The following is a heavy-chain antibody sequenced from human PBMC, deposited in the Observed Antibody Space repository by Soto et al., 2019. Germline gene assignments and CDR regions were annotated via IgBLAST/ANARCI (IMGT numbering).Heavy chain of an antibody. CDR2: ISGSGGST. J-gene: IGHJ4*02. CDR3: AKVGYCSGGSCYPPYN. CDR1: GFTFSSYA. D-gene: IGHD2-15*01. V-gene: IGHV3-23*01. Sequence: GGSLRLSCAASGFTFSSYAMSWVRQAPGKGLEWVSAISGSGGSTYYADSVKGRFTISRDNSKNTLYLQMNSLRAEDTAVYYCAKVGYCSGGSCYPPYNWGQGTLVTVSS.